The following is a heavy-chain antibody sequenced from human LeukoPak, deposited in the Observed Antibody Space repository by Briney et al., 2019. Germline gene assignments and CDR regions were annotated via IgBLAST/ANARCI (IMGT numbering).Heavy chain of an antibody. V-gene: IGHV4-38-2*02. CDR3: ARVNAPVATFDY. CDR2: ISHSGST. J-gene: IGHJ4*02. D-gene: IGHD1-1*01. CDR1: GYSISSTYY. Sequence: SETLSLTCTVSGYSISSTYYGAWIRQPPGKGLEWIAAISHSGSTYYTPSLESRLTISLDTSRNHFSLRLSSVTAADTAVYYCARVNAPVATFDYWGLGTLVAVSS.